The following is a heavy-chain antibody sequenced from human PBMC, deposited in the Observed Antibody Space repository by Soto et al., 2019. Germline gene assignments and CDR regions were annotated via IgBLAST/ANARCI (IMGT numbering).Heavy chain of an antibody. V-gene: IGHV1-18*01. CDR3: ARDRGSYALDY. J-gene: IGHJ4*02. D-gene: IGHD1-26*01. CDR2: ISANNGNT. Sequence: QVQLVQSGAEVKKPGASVKVSCKASGYTFTSYGISWVRQAPGQGLEWMGWISANNGNTNYAQKLQGRVTMTTDTSTITAYMELRSLRSADTAVYYCARDRGSYALDYWGQGTLVTFSS. CDR1: GYTFTSYG.